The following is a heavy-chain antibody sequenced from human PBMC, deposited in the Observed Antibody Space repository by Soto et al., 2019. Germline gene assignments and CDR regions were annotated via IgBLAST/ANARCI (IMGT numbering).Heavy chain of an antibody. CDR2: IIPIFGTA. Sequence: QVQLVQSGAEVKKPGSSVKVSCKASGGTFSSYAISWVRQAPGQGLEWMGGIIPIFGTANYAQKFQGRVTITADESTSTAYMELSSLRSEDTAVYYWARDLLGYCSSTSCSGDYYYGMDVWGQGTTVTVSS. D-gene: IGHD2-2*01. V-gene: IGHV1-69*01. CDR3: ARDLLGYCSSTSCSGDYYYGMDV. CDR1: GGTFSSYA. J-gene: IGHJ6*02.